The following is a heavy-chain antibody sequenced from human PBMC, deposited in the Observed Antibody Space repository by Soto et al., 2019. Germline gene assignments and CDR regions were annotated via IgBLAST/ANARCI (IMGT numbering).Heavy chain of an antibody. Sequence: TLSLTCTVSGGSISSGDYYWSWIRQPPGKGLEWIGYIYYSGSTYYNPSLKSRVTISVDTSKNQFSLKLSSVTAADTAVYYCARGRDYYDSSGLWFDPWGQGTLVTVSS. V-gene: IGHV4-30-4*01. CDR1: GGSISSGDYY. J-gene: IGHJ5*02. CDR2: IYYSGST. CDR3: ARGRDYYDSSGLWFDP. D-gene: IGHD3-22*01.